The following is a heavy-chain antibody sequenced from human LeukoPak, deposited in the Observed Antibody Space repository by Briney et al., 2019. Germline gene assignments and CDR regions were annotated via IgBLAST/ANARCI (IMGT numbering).Heavy chain of an antibody. CDR2: INHSGGT. J-gene: IGHJ4*02. CDR3: ARQVVAVAGTGYFDY. D-gene: IGHD6-19*01. CDR1: GGSFSRYY. V-gene: IGHV4-34*01. Sequence: PSETLSLTCAVYGGSFSRYYWSWIRQPPGKGLEWIGEINHSGGTNYNPSLKSRVTISVDTSKNQFSLKLNSVTAADTAVYFCARQVVAVAGTGYFDYWGQGTLVTVSS.